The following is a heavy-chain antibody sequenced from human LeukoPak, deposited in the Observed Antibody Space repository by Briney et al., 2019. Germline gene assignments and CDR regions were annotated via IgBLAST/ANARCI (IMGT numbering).Heavy chain of an antibody. CDR1: GFTFSSYG. CDR2: IRYDGSNK. Sequence: GGSLRLSCAASGFTFSSYGMHWVRQAPGQGLERVAFIRYDGSNKYYADSVKGRFTISRDNSKNTLYLQMNSLRAEDTAVYYCAKEFPYSSGWNFDYWGQGTLVTVSS. J-gene: IGHJ4*02. V-gene: IGHV3-30*02. D-gene: IGHD6-19*01. CDR3: AKEFPYSSGWNFDY.